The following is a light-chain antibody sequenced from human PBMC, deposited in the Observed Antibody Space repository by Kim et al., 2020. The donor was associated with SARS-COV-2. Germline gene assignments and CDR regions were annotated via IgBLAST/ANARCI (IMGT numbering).Light chain of an antibody. Sequence: GGTVMPACGLSPGSVSTNYYPSWYQQTPGQAPRTLIYSTNTRSSEVPDRFSGSILGNKAALTITGAQADDESDYYCVLYMGSGIWVFGGGTQLTVL. J-gene: IGLJ3*02. V-gene: IGLV8-61*01. CDR1: PGSVSTNYY. CDR2: STN. CDR3: VLYMGSGIWV.